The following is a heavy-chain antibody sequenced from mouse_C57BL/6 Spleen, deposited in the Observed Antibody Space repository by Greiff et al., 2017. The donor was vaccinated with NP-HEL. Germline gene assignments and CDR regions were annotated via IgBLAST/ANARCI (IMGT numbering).Heavy chain of an antibody. J-gene: IGHJ4*01. CDR3: ATPSTVDYAMDY. D-gene: IGHD1-1*01. CDR2: IHPNSGST. V-gene: IGHV1-64*01. Sequence: QVQLQQPGAELVKPGASVKLSCKASGYTFTSYWMHWVKQRPGQGLEWIGMIHPNSGSTNYNEKFKSKATLTVDKSSSTAYMQLSSLTSEDSAVYYCATPSTVDYAMDYWGQGTSVTVSS. CDR1: GYTFTSYW.